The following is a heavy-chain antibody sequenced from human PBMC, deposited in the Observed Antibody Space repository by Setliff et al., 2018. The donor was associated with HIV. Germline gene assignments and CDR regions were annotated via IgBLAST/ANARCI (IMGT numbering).Heavy chain of an antibody. CDR1: GFIFSGSA. J-gene: IGHJ6*02. V-gene: IGHV3-73*01. CDR2: IRSKPNNYAT. CDR3: VRLGKDVDHYYYYKGMDV. D-gene: IGHD1-1*01. Sequence: PGGSLRLSCAASGFIFSGSAMHWVRQASGKGLEWVGRIRSKPNNYATTSAASVKGRFTISRDDSKNTAYLQMNSLKTDDTAVYYCVRLGKDVDHYYYYKGMDVWGQGTTVTVSS.